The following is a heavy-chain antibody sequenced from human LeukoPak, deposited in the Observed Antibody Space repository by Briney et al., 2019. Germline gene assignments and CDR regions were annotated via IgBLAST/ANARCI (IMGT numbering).Heavy chain of an antibody. V-gene: IGHV3-23*01. Sequence: GGSLRLSCAASGFTFNNYAMTWVRQAPGKGLEWVSGISGNGGSTYYADSVKGRFTISRDNSKNTLFLQMNSLRAEDTAVYYCAKDLGGSGSYLGDAFDIWGQGTMVTVSS. CDR2: ISGNGGST. CDR3: AKDLGGSGSYLGDAFDI. J-gene: IGHJ3*02. D-gene: IGHD3-10*01. CDR1: GFTFNNYA.